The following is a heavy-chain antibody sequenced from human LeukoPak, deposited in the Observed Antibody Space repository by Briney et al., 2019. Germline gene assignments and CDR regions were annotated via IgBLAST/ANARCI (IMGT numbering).Heavy chain of an antibody. V-gene: IGHV1-8*02. CDR3: ARGPFGSGSFLDY. CDR2: MNPNRGDT. D-gene: IGHD3-10*01. CDR1: GYIFNSND. Sequence: ASVKVSCKASGYIFNSNDISWVRQAAGQGREWMGWMNPNRGDTGYTQKFQGRVAITRSTSITTAYMELSSLRSEDTAVYYCARGPFGSGSFLDYWGQGTLVTVSS. J-gene: IGHJ4*02.